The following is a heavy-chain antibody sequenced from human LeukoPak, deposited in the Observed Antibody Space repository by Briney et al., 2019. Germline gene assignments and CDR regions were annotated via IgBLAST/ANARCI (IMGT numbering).Heavy chain of an antibody. D-gene: IGHD1-26*01. CDR1: GFTFSSYW. CDR2: INGDGSSA. Sequence: PGGSLRLSCAASGFTFSSYWMHWVRQAPGKGLVWVSRINGDGSSATYADSVKGRFTISRDNVKNTLYLQMNSLRAEDTAVYYCARGAPSGSYYYWGQGTLVTVSS. CDR3: ARGAPSGSYYY. V-gene: IGHV3-74*01. J-gene: IGHJ4*02.